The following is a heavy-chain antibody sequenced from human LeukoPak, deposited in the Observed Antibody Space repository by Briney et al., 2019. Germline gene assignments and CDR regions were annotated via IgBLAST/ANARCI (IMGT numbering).Heavy chain of an antibody. D-gene: IGHD2-2*01. J-gene: IGHJ6*04. V-gene: IGHV3-74*01. CDR2: IHSDGAYT. CDR3: AFHCSRPSCPRNYYYGMDV. CDR1: GITFSLYW. Sequence: GGSLRLSCAAPGITFSLYWMNWVRQAPGKGLGWVSRIHSDGAYTSYADSVKGRFTISRDNAKNTLYLQMNSLRAADTAVYYCAFHCSRPSCPRNYYYGMDVWGKGTTVIVSS.